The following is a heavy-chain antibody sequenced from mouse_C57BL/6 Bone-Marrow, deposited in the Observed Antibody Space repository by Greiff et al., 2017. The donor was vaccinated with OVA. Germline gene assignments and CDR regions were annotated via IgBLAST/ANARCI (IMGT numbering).Heavy chain of an antibody. CDR2: INPSSGYT. V-gene: IGHV1-4*01. CDR3: ARSQDGQLVDY. D-gene: IGHD4-1*02. Sequence: QVQLQQSGAELARPGASVKMSCKASGYTFTSYTMHWVKQRPGQGLEWIGYINPSSGYTKYNQKFKDKATLTADKSSSTAYMQLSSLTYEDSAVYYCARSQDGQLVDYWGQGTTLTVSS. CDR1: GYTFTSYT. J-gene: IGHJ2*01.